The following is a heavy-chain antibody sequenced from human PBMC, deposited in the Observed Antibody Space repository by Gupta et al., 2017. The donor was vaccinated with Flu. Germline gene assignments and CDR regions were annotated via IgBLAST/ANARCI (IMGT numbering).Heavy chain of an antibody. Sequence: EVQLVESGGGLVKPGGSLRLSCAASGFTFSSYSMNWVRQAPGKGLEGVSSISSSSSYIYYADSVKGRFTISRDNAKNSLYLQMNSLRAEDTAVYYCARPLQQLVSWGYGMDVWGQGTTVTVSS. CDR1: GFTFSSYS. J-gene: IGHJ6*02. CDR3: ARPLQQLVSWGYGMDV. V-gene: IGHV3-21*01. CDR2: ISSSSSYI. D-gene: IGHD6-13*01.